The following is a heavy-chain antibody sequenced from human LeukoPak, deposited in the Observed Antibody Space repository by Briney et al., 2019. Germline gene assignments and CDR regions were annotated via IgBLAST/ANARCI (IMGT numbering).Heavy chain of an antibody. CDR3: ARPLSGSSSWHGDAFDI. V-gene: IGHV4-39*01. D-gene: IGHD6-13*01. Sequence: SETLSLTCTVYGGSIISSPYYWGWIRQPQGKGLEWIGSIYYSGSTYYNASLKSRVTISADTSKNQFSLKLSSVTAADTAVYYCARPLSGSSSWHGDAFDIWGQGTMVTVSS. J-gene: IGHJ3*02. CDR2: IYYSGST. CDR1: GGSIISSPYY.